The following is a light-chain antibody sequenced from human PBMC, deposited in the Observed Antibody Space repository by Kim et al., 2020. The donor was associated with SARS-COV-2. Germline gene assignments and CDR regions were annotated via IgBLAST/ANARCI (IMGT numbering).Light chain of an antibody. CDR2: AAS. CDR1: QGIGNY. CDR3: QQSYSLPVT. V-gene: IGKV1-39*01. Sequence: DIQMTQSPSSLSPSVGDTVTITCRPSQGIGNYLNWYQQKPGKAPNLLIYAASSLQSGVPSRFSGSGSGTDFTLTISSVQPEDFATFYCQQSYSLPVTFGGGTKVDLK. J-gene: IGKJ4*01.